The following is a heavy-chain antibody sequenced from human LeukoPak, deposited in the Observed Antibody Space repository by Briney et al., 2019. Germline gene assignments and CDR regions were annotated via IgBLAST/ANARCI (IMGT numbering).Heavy chain of an antibody. CDR2: IHPVDSDI. CDR1: GYNFNTYW. CDR3: ARGDGGTSWLDS. J-gene: IGHJ4*02. V-gene: IGHV5-51*01. Sequence: GESLKISCKGSGYNFNTYWVAWVRQMPGKGLEWMGIIHPVDSDIRYSPSFQGQVTISADRSINTAYLQWSSLKASDTAMYYCARGDGGTSWLDSWGQGTLVTVSS. D-gene: IGHD6-13*01.